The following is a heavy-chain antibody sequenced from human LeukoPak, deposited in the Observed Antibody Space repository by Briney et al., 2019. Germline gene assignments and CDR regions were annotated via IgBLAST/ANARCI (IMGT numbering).Heavy chain of an antibody. J-gene: IGHJ4*02. CDR1: GFIFRNYA. CDR3: AKWGDYDILTGYYVSDF. V-gene: IGHV3-23*01. D-gene: IGHD3-9*01. CDR2: ITGSGDTT. Sequence: GASLRLSCAASGFIFRNYAMSWVRQAPGKGLESVSAITGSGDTTYYADSVKGRFTISRDNSKNTLYVEMNTLRAEDTAVYYCAKWGDYDILTGYYVSDFRGQGTLVTVSS.